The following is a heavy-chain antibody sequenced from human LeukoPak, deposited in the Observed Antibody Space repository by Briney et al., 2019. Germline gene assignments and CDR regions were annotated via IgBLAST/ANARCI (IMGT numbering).Heavy chain of an antibody. CDR1: GGSFSGYY. D-gene: IGHD2-15*01. J-gene: IGHJ5*02. CDR2: INHSGST. Sequence: SETLSLTCAVYGGSFSGYYWSWIRQPPGKGLEWIGEINHSGSTNYNPSLKSRVTISVDTSKNQFSLKLSSVTAADTAVYYCARLEVVVAATRNSIENNWFDPWGQGTLVTVSS. CDR3: ARLEVVVAATRNSIENNWFDP. V-gene: IGHV4-34*01.